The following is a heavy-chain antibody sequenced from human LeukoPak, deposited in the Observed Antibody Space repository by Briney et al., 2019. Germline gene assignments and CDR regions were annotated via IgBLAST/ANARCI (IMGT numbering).Heavy chain of an antibody. Sequence: PGGSLGLSCAASGFTFSNAWMSWVRQAPGKGLEWVGRIKSKTDGGTTDYAAPVKGRFTISRDDSKNTLYLQMNSLKTEDTAVYYCTTGRFASSSWYGAWTLFSLSGGYATCSNYWGQGTLVTVSS. CDR2: IKSKTDGGTT. D-gene: IGHD6-13*01. J-gene: IGHJ4*02. V-gene: IGHV3-15*01. CDR1: GFTFSNAW. CDR3: TTGRFASSSWYGAWTLFSLSGGYATCSNY.